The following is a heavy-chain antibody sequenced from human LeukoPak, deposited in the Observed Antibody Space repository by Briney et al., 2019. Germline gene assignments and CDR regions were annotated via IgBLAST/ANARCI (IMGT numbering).Heavy chain of an antibody. Sequence: PSQTLSLTCTVSGGSISSGDYYWHWIRQPPGKGLEWIGYIYYSGSTHYNPSLKSRVSISIDTSKNQFSLKLNSVTAADTAVYYCCRESQWEVSDWGQGTLVTVSS. CDR1: GGSISSGDYY. J-gene: IGHJ4*02. CDR3: CRESQWEVSD. D-gene: IGHD1-26*01. CDR2: IYYSGST. V-gene: IGHV4-30-4*01.